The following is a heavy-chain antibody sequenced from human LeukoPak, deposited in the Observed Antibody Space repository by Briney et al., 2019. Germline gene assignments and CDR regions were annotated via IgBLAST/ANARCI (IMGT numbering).Heavy chain of an antibody. D-gene: IGHD1-26*01. Sequence: SETLSLTCTVSGGSISSYYWSWIRQPPGKGLEWIGYIYYSGSTNYNPSLKSRVAISVDTSKNQFSLKLSSVTAADTAVYYCAREDGVGATSAFDIWGQGTMVTVSS. CDR1: GGSISSYY. CDR3: AREDGVGATSAFDI. V-gene: IGHV4-59*01. CDR2: IYYSGST. J-gene: IGHJ3*02.